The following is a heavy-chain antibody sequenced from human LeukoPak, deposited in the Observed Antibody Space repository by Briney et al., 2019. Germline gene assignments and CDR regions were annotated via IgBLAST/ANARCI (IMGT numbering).Heavy chain of an antibody. D-gene: IGHD5-12*01. Sequence: GGSLRLSCAASGFTFGNYWMHWVRQAPGKGLVWVSRINTDGSSTDYADSVEGRFTISRDNAKNTLYLQMNSLRAEDTAVYYCARDLDGYRSGNGAWGQGTLVTVSS. CDR1: GFTFGNYW. CDR3: ARDLDGYRSGNGA. J-gene: IGHJ5*02. V-gene: IGHV3-74*01. CDR2: INTDGSST.